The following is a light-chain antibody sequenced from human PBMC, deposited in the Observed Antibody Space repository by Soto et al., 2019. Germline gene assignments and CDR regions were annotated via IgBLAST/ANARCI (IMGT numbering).Light chain of an antibody. V-gene: IGLV1-44*01. CDR2: SND. CDR3: AAWDDSLSGRVV. Sequence: QSVLTQPPSASGTPGQRVTISCSGSSSNIGRNAVSWYQQLPGTAPKLLIYSNDQRPSGVPDRFSCAKSGTSASLAISGLQSEDEADYYCAAWDDSLSGRVVFGGGTKVTVL. CDR1: SSNIGRNA. J-gene: IGLJ2*01.